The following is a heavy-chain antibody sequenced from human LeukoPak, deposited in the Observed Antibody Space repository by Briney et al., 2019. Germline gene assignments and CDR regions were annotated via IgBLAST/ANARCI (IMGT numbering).Heavy chain of an antibody. CDR1: GGSISSSSYY. D-gene: IGHD3-22*01. CDR2: IYYSGTT. V-gene: IGHV4-39*01. CDR3: ARGYDSSGYYYDFDY. Sequence: SETLSLTCTVSGGSISSSSYYWDWIRQPPGKGLEWIGTIYYSGTTYYNPSLKSRVTISVDTSRNQFSLKLSSVTAADTAVYYCARGYDSSGYYYDFDYWGQGTLVTVSS. J-gene: IGHJ4*02.